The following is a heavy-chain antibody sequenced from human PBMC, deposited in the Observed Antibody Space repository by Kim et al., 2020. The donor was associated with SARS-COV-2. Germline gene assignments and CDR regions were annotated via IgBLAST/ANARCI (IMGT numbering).Heavy chain of an antibody. CDR1: GFTFSSYS. V-gene: IGHV3-48*02. J-gene: IGHJ6*02. Sequence: GGSLRLSCAASGFTFSSYSMNWVRQAPGKGLEWVSYISSSSSTIYYADSVKGRFTISRDNAKNSLYLQMNSLRDEDTAVYYCERDPAVWFGELSPPTDYYYGMDVWGQGTTVTVSS. CDR3: ERDPAVWFGELSPPTDYYYGMDV. D-gene: IGHD3-10*01. CDR2: ISSSSSTI.